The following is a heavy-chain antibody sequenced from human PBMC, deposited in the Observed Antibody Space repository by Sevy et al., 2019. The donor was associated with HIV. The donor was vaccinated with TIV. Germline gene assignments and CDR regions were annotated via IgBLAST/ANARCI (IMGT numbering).Heavy chain of an antibody. CDR1: GGSSSGYY. Sequence: SQTLSLTCAVSGGSSSGYYWAWIRQSPGKGLEWIGEISHLGSTKYNPSLKSRVSISVDTSKDQISLRLTSLTAADTAVYYCARGGIMATNEYGMDVWGQGTTVTVSS. V-gene: IGHV4-34*01. J-gene: IGHJ6*02. CDR2: ISHLGST. CDR3: ARGGIMATNEYGMDV. D-gene: IGHD2-8*01.